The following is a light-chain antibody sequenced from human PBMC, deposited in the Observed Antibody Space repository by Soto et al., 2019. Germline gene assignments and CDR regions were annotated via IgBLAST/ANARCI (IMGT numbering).Light chain of an antibody. J-gene: IGKJ1*01. CDR1: QNINSY. CDR3: QQTYSTPWT. V-gene: IGKV1-39*01. CDR2: DAS. Sequence: DIQMTQSPSSLSASVGDRVTITCRASQNINSYLNWYQQKPGKAPKLLIHDASSLQSGVPSRFSGSGSGTGFALTISSLQPEDFATIYCQQTYSTPWTFGQGTKVDIK.